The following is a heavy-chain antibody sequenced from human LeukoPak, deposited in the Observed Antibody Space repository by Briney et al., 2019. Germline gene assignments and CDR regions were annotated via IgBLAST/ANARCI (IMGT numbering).Heavy chain of an antibody. Sequence: GGSLRLSCAASGFTFSAYWMHWVRQVPGKGLVWVSRINNDGTATFFADSVKGRFTISRDNSKNTLYLQMNSLTDEDTAVYYCAKVRWDNSGWYYLDNWGQGTLVTVSS. V-gene: IGHV3-74*01. CDR3: AKVRWDNSGWYYLDN. J-gene: IGHJ4*02. D-gene: IGHD6-19*01. CDR2: INNDGTAT. CDR1: GFTFSAYW.